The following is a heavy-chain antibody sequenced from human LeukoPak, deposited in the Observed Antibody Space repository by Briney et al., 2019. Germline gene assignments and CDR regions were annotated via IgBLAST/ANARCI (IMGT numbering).Heavy chain of an antibody. D-gene: IGHD3-22*01. Sequence: GASVKVSCKASGYTFTGYYMHWVRQAPGQGLEWMGWINPNSGGTNYAQKFQGRVTMTRDTSISTAYMELRSLRSDDTAVYSCARDLYDSSGYFDYWGQGTLVTVSS. J-gene: IGHJ4*02. CDR2: INPNSGGT. CDR1: GYTFTGYY. CDR3: ARDLYDSSGYFDY. V-gene: IGHV1-2*02.